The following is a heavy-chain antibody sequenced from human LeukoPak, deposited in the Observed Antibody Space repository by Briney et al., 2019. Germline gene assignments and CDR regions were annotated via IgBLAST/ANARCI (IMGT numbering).Heavy chain of an antibody. V-gene: IGHV1-8*01. J-gene: IGHJ4*02. D-gene: IGHD5-18*01. CDR3: ARVHPGRGMRYSYGSGHDY. Sequence: ASVKASCKASGYTFTSYDINWVRQATGQGLEWMGWMNPNSGNTGYAQKFQGRVTMTRNTSISTAYMELSSLRSEDTAVYYCARVHPGRGMRYSYGSGHDYWGQGTLVTVSS. CDR2: MNPNSGNT. CDR1: GYTFTSYD.